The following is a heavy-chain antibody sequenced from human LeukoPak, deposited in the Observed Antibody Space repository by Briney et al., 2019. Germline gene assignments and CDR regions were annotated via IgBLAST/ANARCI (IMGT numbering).Heavy chain of an antibody. CDR2: INSAGSST. V-gene: IGHV3-74*01. CDR1: GFTFSSYW. Sequence: GGSLRLSCAASGFTFSSYWMHWVRQAPGKGLVWVSRINSAGSSTSYADSVKGRFTISRDNAKNTLYLQMNSLRAEDTAVYYCARDSVLGDTAMAVDYWGQGTLVTVSS. CDR3: ARDSVLGDTAMAVDY. D-gene: IGHD5-18*01. J-gene: IGHJ4*02.